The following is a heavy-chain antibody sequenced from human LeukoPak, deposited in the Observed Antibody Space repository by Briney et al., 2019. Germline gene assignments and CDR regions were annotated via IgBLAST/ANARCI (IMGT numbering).Heavy chain of an antibody. CDR3: ARPYYYSSGSLPY. J-gene: IGHJ4*02. D-gene: IGHD3-10*01. CDR1: GFTFTNYW. CDR2: IRSKAYGGTT. V-gene: IGHV3-71*01. Sequence: GGSLRLSCAASGFTFTNYWMSWVRQAPGKGLEWVGFIRSKAYGGTTEYAASVKGRFTISRDDSKSIAYLQMNSLRAEDTAVFYCARPYYYSSGSLPYWGQGTLVTVSS.